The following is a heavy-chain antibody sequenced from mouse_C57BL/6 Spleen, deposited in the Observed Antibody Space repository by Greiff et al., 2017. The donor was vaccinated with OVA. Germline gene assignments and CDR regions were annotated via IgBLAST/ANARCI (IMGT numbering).Heavy chain of an antibody. CDR2: IYPRDGST. J-gene: IGHJ1*03. CDR1: GYTFTGHT. CDR3: ARRRYYYGSSYDWYFDV. V-gene: IGHV1-78*01. D-gene: IGHD1-1*01. Sequence: QVQLQQSDAELVKPGASVKISCKVSGYTFTGHTIHWMKQRPEQGLEWIGYIYPRDGSTKYNEKFKGKATLTADKSSSTAYMQLNSLTSEDSAVYFCARRRYYYGSSYDWYFDVWGTGTTVTVSS.